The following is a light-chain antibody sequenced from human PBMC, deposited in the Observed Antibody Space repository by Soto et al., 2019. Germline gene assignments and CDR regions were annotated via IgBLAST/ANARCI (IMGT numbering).Light chain of an antibody. CDR3: SSYAGGIKWV. J-gene: IGLJ3*02. CDR1: SSDIGAYDY. CDR2: EVN. Sequence: QSALTQPASLSGSPGQSITISCTGTSSDIGAYDYVSWFQQHPGKAPKLMISEVNNRPSGVSNRFSGSKSGNTASLTVSGLQAEDEADYYCSSYAGGIKWVFGGGTKLTVL. V-gene: IGLV2-14*01.